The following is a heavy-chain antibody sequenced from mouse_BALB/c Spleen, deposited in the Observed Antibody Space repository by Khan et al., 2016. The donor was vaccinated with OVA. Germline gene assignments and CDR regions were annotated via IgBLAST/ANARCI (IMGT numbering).Heavy chain of an antibody. CDR2: ISYSGNT. CDR3: ARVYGGDFDY. CDR1: GYSITSDYA. D-gene: IGHD1-1*01. V-gene: IGHV3-2*02. J-gene: IGHJ2*01. Sequence: EVQLKESGPGLVKPSQSLSLTCTVTGYSITSDYAWNWIRQFPGNKLEWMGFISYSGNTNYNPSLKSRISITRDPSKNQFFLQWNTVTTEDTAAYYCARVYGGDFDYWGQGTTLTVSS.